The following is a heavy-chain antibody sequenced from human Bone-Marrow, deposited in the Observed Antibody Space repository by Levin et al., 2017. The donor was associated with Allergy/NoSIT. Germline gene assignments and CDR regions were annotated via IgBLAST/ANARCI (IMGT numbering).Heavy chain of an antibody. CDR3: AREYYLDV. CDR1: GYSISDYY. Sequence: SETLSLTCAVSGYSISDYYWGWIRQPPGKGLEWIGSIYHSGGTNYDPSLKSRVTISVDTSKNQFSLKLSSVTAADTAVYYCAREYYLDVWGKGTTVTVSS. CDR2: IYHSGGT. J-gene: IGHJ6*03. V-gene: IGHV4-38-2*02.